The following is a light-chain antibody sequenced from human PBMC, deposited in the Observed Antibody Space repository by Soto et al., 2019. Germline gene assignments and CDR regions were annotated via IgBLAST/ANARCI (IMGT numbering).Light chain of an antibody. V-gene: IGKV4-1*01. CDR1: QSILDRSKNKYY. J-gene: IGKJ1*01. CDR3: QQYFTSPWT. Sequence: DIVMTQSPESLAVSLGERATFNCKSSQSILDRSKNKYYLAWYQQKSGQPPKLLIYWASLREPGVPDRFTGSGSGTDFTLTISSLQAEDVAVYYCQQYFTSPWTFGQGTKVEI. CDR2: WAS.